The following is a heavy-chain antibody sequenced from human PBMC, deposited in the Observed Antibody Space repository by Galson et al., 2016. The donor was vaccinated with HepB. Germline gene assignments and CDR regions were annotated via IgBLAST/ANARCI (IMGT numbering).Heavy chain of an antibody. CDR1: GFTFTTYA. J-gene: IGHJ4*02. Sequence: SLRLSCAVSGFTFTTYAMSWVRQAPGKGLEWVSSLSNSGGSTYYADAVKGRFTISRDNSTNTLYLQMNSLRAEDTAVYYCAKGGYFAWFDYWGQGTLATVSS. CDR3: AKGGYFAWFDY. V-gene: IGHV3-23*01. D-gene: IGHD3-9*01. CDR2: LSNSGGST.